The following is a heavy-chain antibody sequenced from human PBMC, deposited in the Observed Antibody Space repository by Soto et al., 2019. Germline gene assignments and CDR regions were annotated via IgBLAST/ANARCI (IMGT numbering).Heavy chain of an antibody. Sequence: GGSLRLSCAASGSTFSSYSMNWVRQAPGKGLEWLSSISVSGFDTFYADSVKGRFIISRDISKKTLYLQMNSLRDEDTAVYYCASDRAGAQYGLGGWGQGTTVTVSS. J-gene: IGHJ6*02. V-gene: IGHV3-21*01. CDR3: ASDRAGAQYGLGG. D-gene: IGHD1-26*01. CDR2: ISVSGFDT. CDR1: GSTFSSYS.